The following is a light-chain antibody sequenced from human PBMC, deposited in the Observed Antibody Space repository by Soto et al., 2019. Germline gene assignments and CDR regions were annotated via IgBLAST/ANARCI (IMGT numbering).Light chain of an antibody. CDR2: VAS. J-gene: IGKJ4*01. CDR3: QQYNKWPLT. CDR1: QSVSSN. V-gene: IGKV3-15*01. Sequence: EIVMTQSPATLSVSPGERVTLSCRASQSVSSNLAWYQQKPGQAPRLLIYVASTRATDIPARFSGSGSGTEFTLTISSLQSEDFALYYSQQYNKWPLTFGGGTKVEIK.